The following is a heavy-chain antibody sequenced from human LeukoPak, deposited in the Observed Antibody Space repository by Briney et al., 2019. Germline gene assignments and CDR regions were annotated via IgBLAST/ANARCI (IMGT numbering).Heavy chain of an antibody. J-gene: IGHJ4*02. V-gene: IGHV3-21*01. CDR1: GFTFSSYS. D-gene: IGHD3-10*01. Sequence: PGGSLRLSCAASGFTFSSYSMNWVRQAPGKGLEWVSSISSSSSYIYYADSVKGRFTISRDNAKNSLYLQMNSLRAEDTAVYYCARGYYGSGSYPTFDYWGQGTLVTVSS. CDR2: ISSSSSYI. CDR3: ARGYYGSGSYPTFDY.